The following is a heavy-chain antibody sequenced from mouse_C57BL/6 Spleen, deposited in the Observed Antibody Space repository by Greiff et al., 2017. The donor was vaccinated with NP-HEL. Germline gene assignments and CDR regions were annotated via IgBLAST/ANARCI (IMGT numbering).Heavy chain of an antibody. Sequence: VQLQQPGAELVRPGTSVKLSCKASGYTFTSYWMHWVKQRPGQGLEWIGVIDPSDSYTNYNQKFKGKATLTVDTSSSTAYMQLSSLTSEDSAVYYCARSLSSRGYAMDYWGQGTSVTVSS. J-gene: IGHJ4*01. CDR2: IDPSDSYT. CDR3: ARSLSSRGYAMDY. V-gene: IGHV1-59*01. D-gene: IGHD3-3*01. CDR1: GYTFTSYW.